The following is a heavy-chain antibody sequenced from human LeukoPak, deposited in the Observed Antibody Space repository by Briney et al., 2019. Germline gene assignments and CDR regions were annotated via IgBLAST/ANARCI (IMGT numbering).Heavy chain of an antibody. CDR2: INYSGTT. D-gene: IGHD6-13*01. CDR1: ADSISPYY. V-gene: IGHV4-59*01. J-gene: IGHJ4*02. CDR3: AREYSSFEY. Sequence: SETQSLTCTVSADSISPYYWDWIRQTPGNGLEWIGYINYSGTTDYNPSLKSRVTISVDTSKKQLFLRLRSMTAADTAVYYCAREYSSFEYWGQGTLVTVSS.